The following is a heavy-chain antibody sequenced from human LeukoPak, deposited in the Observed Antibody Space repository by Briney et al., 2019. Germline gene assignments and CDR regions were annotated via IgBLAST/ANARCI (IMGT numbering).Heavy chain of an antibody. V-gene: IGHV4-34*01. CDR3: AGGKRGYFDFWSGYYRGQNWFDP. CDR2: INHSGST. CDR1: GGSFSGYY. J-gene: IGHJ5*02. D-gene: IGHD3-3*01. Sequence: SETLSLTCAVYGGSFSGYYWSWIRQPPGKGLEWIGEINHSGSTNYNPSLKSRVTTSVDTSKNQFSLKMSSVTPAATAVYNCAGGKRGYFDFWSGYYRGQNWFDPWGQGTLVTVSS.